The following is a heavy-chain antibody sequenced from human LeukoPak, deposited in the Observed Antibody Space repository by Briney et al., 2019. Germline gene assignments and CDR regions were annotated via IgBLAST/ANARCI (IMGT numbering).Heavy chain of an antibody. J-gene: IGHJ4*02. CDR1: GFSFSNYA. CDR3: ARDSYGLDY. CDR2: ISYDGINK. V-gene: IGHV3-30-3*01. Sequence: PGGSLRLSCAASGFSFSNYAMHWVRQAPGKGLEWVAVISYDGINKYYADSVKGRFTISRDNSKNTLYLQMNSLRGEDTAVYYCARDSYGLDYWGQGTLVTVSS. D-gene: IGHD5-18*01.